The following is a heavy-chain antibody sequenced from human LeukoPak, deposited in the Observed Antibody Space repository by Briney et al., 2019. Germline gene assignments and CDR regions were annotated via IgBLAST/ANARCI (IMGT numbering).Heavy chain of an antibody. CDR3: ATSRPGDGYNYFSYYYYYYMDV. D-gene: IGHD5-24*01. CDR1: GFTFSSYA. V-gene: IGHV3-23*01. J-gene: IGHJ6*03. Sequence: GGSLRLSCAASGFTFSSYAMSWVRQAPGKGLEWVSAISGSGGSTYYADSVKGRFTISRNNSKNTLYLQMNSLRAEDTAVYYCATSRPGDGYNYFSYYYYYYMDVWGKGTTVTVSS. CDR2: ISGSGGST.